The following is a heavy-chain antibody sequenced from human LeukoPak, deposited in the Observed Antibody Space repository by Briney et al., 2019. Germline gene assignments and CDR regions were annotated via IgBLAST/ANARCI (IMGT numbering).Heavy chain of an antibody. CDR3: AREGELYSSSWYYFDY. J-gene: IGHJ4*02. V-gene: IGHV3-7*03. CDR1: GFTFSSYW. Sequence: GGSLRLSCAASGFTFSSYWMSWVRQAPGKGLEWVANIKQDGSEKHYVDSVKGRFTISRDNAKNSLYLQMNSLRAEDTAVYYCAREGELYSSSWYYFDYWGQGTLVTVSS. D-gene: IGHD6-13*01. CDR2: IKQDGSEK.